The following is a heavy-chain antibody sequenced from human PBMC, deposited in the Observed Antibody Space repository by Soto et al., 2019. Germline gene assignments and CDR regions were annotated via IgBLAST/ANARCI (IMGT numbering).Heavy chain of an antibody. J-gene: IGHJ4*02. D-gene: IGHD5-12*01. CDR2: IRSKANSYAT. CDR1: GFTFSGSA. CDR3: TTAHPRGPDY. V-gene: IGHV3-73*02. Sequence: EVQLVESGGGLVQPGGSLKLSCAASGFTFSGSAMHWVRQASGKGLEWVGRIRSKANSYATAYAASVKGRFTISRDDSKNTAYLQMNSLKTEDTAVYYCTTAHPRGPDYWGQGTLVTVST.